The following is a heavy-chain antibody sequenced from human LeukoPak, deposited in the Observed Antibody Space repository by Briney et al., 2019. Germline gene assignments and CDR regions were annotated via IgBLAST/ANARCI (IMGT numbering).Heavy chain of an antibody. J-gene: IGHJ1*01. CDR1: GGSFSGYY. CDR3: ARFELWSIVSGFQH. CDR2: INHSGST. V-gene: IGHV4-34*01. D-gene: IGHD5-18*01. Sequence: SETLSLTCVVYGGSFSGYYWSWIRQPPGKGLEWIGEINHSGSTNYNPSLKSRVTISVDTSKNQFSLKLSSVTAADTAVYYCARFELWSIVSGFQHWGQGTLVTVSS.